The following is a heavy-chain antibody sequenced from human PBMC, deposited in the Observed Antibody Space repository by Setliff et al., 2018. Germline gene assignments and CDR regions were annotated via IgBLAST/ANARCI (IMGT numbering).Heavy chain of an antibody. V-gene: IGHV3-23*03. D-gene: IGHD6-19*01. Sequence: PGGSLRLSCAASGFTFSTYAMSWVRQAPGKGLEWVSVLYSGDSSTHYADSVKGRFTISRDPSRNTLFLEMNTLSADDTAVYFCAKSAVAGTGILDSWGQGTLVTVSS. CDR1: GFTFSTYA. CDR3: AKSAVAGTGILDS. J-gene: IGHJ4*02. CDR2: LYSGDSST.